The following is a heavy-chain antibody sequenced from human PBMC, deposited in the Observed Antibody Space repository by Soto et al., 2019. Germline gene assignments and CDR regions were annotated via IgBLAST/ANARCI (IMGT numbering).Heavy chain of an antibody. J-gene: IGHJ6*03. CDR3: ARHREVTVSCYYMDV. Sequence: GESLKISCKGSGYSFTSYWIGWVRQMPGKGLEWMGIIYPGDSDTRYSPSFQGQVTISADKSISTAYLQWSSLKASDTAMYYCARHREVTVSCYYMDVWGKGTTVTVSS. V-gene: IGHV5-51*01. CDR2: IYPGDSDT. CDR1: GYSFTSYW. D-gene: IGHD2-15*01.